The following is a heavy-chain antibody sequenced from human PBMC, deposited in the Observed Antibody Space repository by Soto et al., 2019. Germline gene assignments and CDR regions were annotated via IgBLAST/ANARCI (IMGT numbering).Heavy chain of an antibody. D-gene: IGHD2-8*01. CDR2: ISGYNGDT. J-gene: IGHJ6*02. Sequence: QGQLVQSGGEVKKPGASVKVSCKASGYTFSRYGISWVRQAPGQGLXWMGWISGYNGDTNYAQKFQGRVTMTIDTSXTTAYMELRGLTSDDTAIYYCAKNGQPPYYYYGLDVWGQGTTVTVSS. CDR1: GYTFSRYG. V-gene: IGHV1-18*01. CDR3: AKNGQPPYYYYGLDV.